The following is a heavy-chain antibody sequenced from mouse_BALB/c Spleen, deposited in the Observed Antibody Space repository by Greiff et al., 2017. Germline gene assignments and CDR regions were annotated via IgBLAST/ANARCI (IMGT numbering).Heavy chain of an antibody. Sequence: EVQLQQSGAELVKPGASVKLSCTASGFNIKDTYMHWVKQRPEQGLEWIGRIDPANGNTKYDPKFQGKATITADTSSNTAYLQLSSLTSEDTAVYYCAPYYGNYERAMDYWGQGTSVTVSS. CDR2: IDPANGNT. V-gene: IGHV14-3*02. CDR3: APYYGNYERAMDY. J-gene: IGHJ4*01. D-gene: IGHD2-10*01. CDR1: GFNIKDTY.